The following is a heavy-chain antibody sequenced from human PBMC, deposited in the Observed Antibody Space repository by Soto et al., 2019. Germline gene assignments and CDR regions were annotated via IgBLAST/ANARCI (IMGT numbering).Heavy chain of an antibody. Sequence: QVQLVQSGAEVKKPGSSAKVSCKASGGTFSNYPISWVRQAPGQGLEWMGGIIPIFGTVNYAQKFQGRVTITADESTSTAYMELSSLRSEDTAVYCCARGNHRWLQLWYFDLWGRGTLVTVSS. J-gene: IGHJ2*01. CDR1: GGTFSNYP. CDR2: IIPIFGTV. D-gene: IGHD5-12*01. CDR3: ARGNHRWLQLWYFDL. V-gene: IGHV1-69*12.